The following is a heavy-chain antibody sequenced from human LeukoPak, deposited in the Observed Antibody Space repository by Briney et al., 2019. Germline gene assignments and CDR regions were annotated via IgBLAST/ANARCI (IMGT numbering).Heavy chain of an antibody. V-gene: IGHV3-23*01. CDR2: ISKSGDHT. CDR1: GLTFNNYA. CDR3: ATSWGPDTSAFRWGRDGMDV. J-gene: IGHJ6*02. D-gene: IGHD3-16*01. Sequence: GGSLRLSCAVSGLTFNNYAMSWVRQAPGKGLEWVSAISKSGDHTYYAASAKGRFTIYRDNSKNTQYLQMNSLRAEDTAVYYCATSWGPDTSAFRWGRDGMDVWGQGTTVIV.